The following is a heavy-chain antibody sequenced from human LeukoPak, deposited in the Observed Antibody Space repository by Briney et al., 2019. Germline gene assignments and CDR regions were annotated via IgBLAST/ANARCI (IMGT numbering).Heavy chain of an antibody. CDR3: ASAVVPAAIFRPVLQSPGWFDP. Sequence: GASVKVSCKASGGTFSSYAISWVRQAPGQGLEWMGRIIPIFGIANYAQKFQGRVTITADKSTSTAYMELSSLRSEDTAVYYCASAVVPAAIFRPVLQSPGWFDPWGQGTLVTVSS. CDR1: GGTFSSYA. D-gene: IGHD2-2*01. CDR2: IIPIFGIA. J-gene: IGHJ5*02. V-gene: IGHV1-69*04.